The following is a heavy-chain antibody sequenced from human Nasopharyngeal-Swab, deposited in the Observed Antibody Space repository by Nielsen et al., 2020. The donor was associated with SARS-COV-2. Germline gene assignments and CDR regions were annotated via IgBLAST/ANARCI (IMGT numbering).Heavy chain of an antibody. D-gene: IGHD3-9*01. Sequence: SETLSLTCTVSGGSISSYYWSWIRQPPGKGLEWIGYIYYSGSTNYNPSLKSRVTIPVDTSKNQFSLKLSSVTAADTAVYYCARRILTGYDYYYYYMDVWGKGTTVTVSS. J-gene: IGHJ6*03. CDR3: ARRILTGYDYYYYYMDV. CDR2: IYYSGST. CDR1: GGSISSYY. V-gene: IGHV4-59*01.